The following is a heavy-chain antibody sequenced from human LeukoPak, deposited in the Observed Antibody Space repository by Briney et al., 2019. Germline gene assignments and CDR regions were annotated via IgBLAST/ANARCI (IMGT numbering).Heavy chain of an antibody. CDR3: AKDAPGAGGFDY. D-gene: IGHD1-14*01. CDR2: IGISDVDR. V-gene: IGHV3-23*01. J-gene: IGHJ4*02. Sequence: PGGSLRLSCAASGFTISSQAMSWVRRAPGKGLECVSTIGISDVDRHYADSVKGRFTISRDNSKNTLYLQMNSLRADDTAVYYCAKDAPGAGGFDYWGQGTLVTVSS. CDR1: GFTISSQA.